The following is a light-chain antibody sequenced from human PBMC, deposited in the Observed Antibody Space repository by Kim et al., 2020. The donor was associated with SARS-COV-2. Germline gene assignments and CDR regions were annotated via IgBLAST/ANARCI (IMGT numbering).Light chain of an antibody. V-gene: IGLV1-44*01. CDR3: AAWDDSLNGPV. J-gene: IGLJ2*01. CDR2: TDN. CDR1: NSNIGSNT. Sequence: QSVLTQAPSASGTPGQRVTISCSGSNSNIGSNTVNWYQQLPGTAPKLLIYTDNQRPSGVPDRFSGSKSGTSASLAISGLQSEDEADYYCAAWDDSLNGPVFGGGTKVTVL.